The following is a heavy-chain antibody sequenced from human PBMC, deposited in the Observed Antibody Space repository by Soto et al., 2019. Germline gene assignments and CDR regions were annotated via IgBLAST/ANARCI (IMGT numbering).Heavy chain of an antibody. J-gene: IGHJ4*02. CDR3: ARDPYTYGTHYFDY. D-gene: IGHD5-18*01. CDR1: GYTFTSYG. V-gene: IGHV1-18*01. CDR2: ISAYNGNT. Sequence: ASVKVSCKASGYTFTSYGISWVRQAPGQGLEWMGWISAYNGNTNYAQKFQGRVTMTRDTSTSTVYMELSSLRSEDTAVYYCARDPYTYGTHYFDYWGQGTLVTVSS.